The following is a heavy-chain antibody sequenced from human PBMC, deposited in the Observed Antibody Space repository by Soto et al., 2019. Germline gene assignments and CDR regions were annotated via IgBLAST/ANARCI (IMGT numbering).Heavy chain of an antibody. V-gene: IGHV1-69*13. J-gene: IGHJ4*02. CDR2: IIPIFGTA. CDR1: GGTFSSYA. D-gene: IGHD4-17*01. CDR3: ARGQNDYGDYVFDY. Sequence: SVRVSCQASGGTFSSYAISWVRQAPGQGLEWMGGIIPIFGTANYAQKFQGRVTITADESTSTAYMELSSLRSEDTAVYYCARGQNDYGDYVFDYWGQGTLVTVSS.